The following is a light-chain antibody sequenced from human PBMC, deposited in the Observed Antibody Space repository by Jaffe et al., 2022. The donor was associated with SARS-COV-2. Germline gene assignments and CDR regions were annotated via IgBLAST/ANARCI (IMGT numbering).Light chain of an antibody. V-gene: IGLV2-18*02. J-gene: IGLJ1*01. CDR1: SSDVGGYYR. Sequence: QSALTQPPSVSGSPGQSVTISCTGTSSDVGGYYRVSWYQQPPGTAPKLMIYEVSNRPSGVPDRFSGSKSGNTASLTISGLQTEDEADYYCSSYTSRSSYVFGTGTKVTVL. CDR3: SSYTSRSSYV. CDR2: EVS.